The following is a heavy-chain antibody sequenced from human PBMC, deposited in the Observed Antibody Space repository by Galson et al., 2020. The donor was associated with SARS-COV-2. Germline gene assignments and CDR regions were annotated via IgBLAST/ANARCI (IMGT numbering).Heavy chain of an antibody. V-gene: IGHV3-23*01. D-gene: IGHD3-22*01. CDR3: ARVGLFSDPFGHYFDS. J-gene: IGHJ4*02. Sequence: GGSLRLSCADSEFTFSTYGMSWVRQAPGTGLECVSTISGSGSDQYYADSVKGRFTISRDNSKNTLYLQMHGLRAEDTAVYFCARVGLFSDPFGHYFDSWGQGTLVTVSS. CDR2: ISGSGSDQ. CDR1: EFTFSTYG.